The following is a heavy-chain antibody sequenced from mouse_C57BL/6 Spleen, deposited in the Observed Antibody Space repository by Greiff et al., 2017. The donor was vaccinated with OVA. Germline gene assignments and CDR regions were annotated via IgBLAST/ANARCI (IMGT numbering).Heavy chain of an antibody. CDR1: GFTFSSYA. D-gene: IGHD2-3*01. CDR2: ISDGGSYT. J-gene: IGHJ3*01. Sequence: EVNVVESGGGLVKPGGSLKLSCAASGFTFSSYAMSWVRQTPEKRLEWVATISDGGSYTYYPDNVKGRFTISRDNAKNNLYLQMSHLKSEDTAMYYCARDGGGYYWFAYWGQGTLVTVSA. V-gene: IGHV5-4*01. CDR3: ARDGGGYYWFAY.